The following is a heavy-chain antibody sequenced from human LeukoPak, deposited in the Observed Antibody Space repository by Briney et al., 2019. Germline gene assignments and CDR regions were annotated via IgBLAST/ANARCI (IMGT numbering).Heavy chain of an antibody. CDR1: GGSISSISYY. V-gene: IGHV4-39*07. D-gene: IGHD4-17*01. Sequence: SETLSLTCTVSGGSISSISYYWGWIRQPPGKGLEWIGSIYYSGSTYYNPSLKSRVTISVDTSKNQFSLRLSSVTAADTAVYYCARVPVTPRNNWFDPWGQGTLVTVSS. J-gene: IGHJ5*02. CDR3: ARVPVTPRNNWFDP. CDR2: IYYSGST.